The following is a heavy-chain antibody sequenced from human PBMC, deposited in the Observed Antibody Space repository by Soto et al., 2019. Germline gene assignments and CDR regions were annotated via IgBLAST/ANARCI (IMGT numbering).Heavy chain of an antibody. J-gene: IGHJ4*02. CDR1: EGPSAGYA. Sequence: QLSRGKLGPEVKKPGPSVKFPGKPSEGPSAGYAITGGRRAPGQGFGWMGGIIPIFGTANYAQKFQGRVTITADESTSTAYMELSSLRSEDTAVYYCARAHTAMDFGGSWYFDYWGQGTLVTVSS. D-gene: IGHD5-18*01. CDR3: ARAHTAMDFGGSWYFDY. CDR2: IIPIFGTA. V-gene: IGHV1-69*01.